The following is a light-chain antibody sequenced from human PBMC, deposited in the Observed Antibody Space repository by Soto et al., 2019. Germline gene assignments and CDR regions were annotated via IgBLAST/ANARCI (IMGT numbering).Light chain of an antibody. Sequence: QSALTQPASVSGSPGQSITISCTGTSSDVGGYNYVPWYQQHPGKAPKLMIYEVSNRPSGVSNRFGGSKSGNTASLTISGLQAEDEADYYCCSYSSSSTRVFGGGTQLTVL. V-gene: IGLV2-14*01. J-gene: IGLJ3*02. CDR3: CSYSSSSTRV. CDR2: EVS. CDR1: SSDVGGYNY.